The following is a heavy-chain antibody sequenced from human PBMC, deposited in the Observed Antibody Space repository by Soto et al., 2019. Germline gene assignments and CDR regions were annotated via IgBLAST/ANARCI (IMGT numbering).Heavy chain of an antibody. D-gene: IGHD6-13*01. CDR2: ITTGGRFI. CDR1: GFSFSSYS. J-gene: IGHJ4*02. CDR3: ARGGSSWPFDL. V-gene: IGHV3-21*01. Sequence: PGGSLRLSCAASGFSFSSYSMNWVRQAPGKGLEWIPSITTGGRFIWYADSLKGRFTISRDDAKNSLYLQMNSLTAEDTAVYYCARGGSSWPFDLWGQGTLVTVSS.